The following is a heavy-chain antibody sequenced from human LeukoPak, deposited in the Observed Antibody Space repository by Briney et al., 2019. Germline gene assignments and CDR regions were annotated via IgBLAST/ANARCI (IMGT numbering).Heavy chain of an antibody. CDR3: ARDKWEPRYAFDI. CDR2: IYHSGST. V-gene: IGHV4-4*02. J-gene: IGHJ3*02. CDR1: GGSITSSNW. Sequence: PSETLSLTCTVSGGSITSSNWWSWIRPPPGKGVEWTGEIYHSGSTNYTPTLKGRVTISVDKSRAPFARKLSSVTAADTAVYYCARDKWEPRYAFDIWVQGTMPTVSS. D-gene: IGHD1-26*01.